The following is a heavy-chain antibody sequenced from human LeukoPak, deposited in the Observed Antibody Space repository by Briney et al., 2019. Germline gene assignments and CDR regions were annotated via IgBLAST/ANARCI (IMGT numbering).Heavy chain of an antibody. CDR2: IKSRNVGGTT. Sequence: GGSLRLSCAASGFTFSTYSMNWVRQAPGKGLEWVGRIKSRNVGGTTDYAAPVKGRFTISRDDSKNMVYLQLNSLKTGDTGVYYCARDWYHAFDFWGQGTMVTVSS. CDR1: GFTFSTYS. CDR3: ARDWYHAFDF. V-gene: IGHV3-15*07. D-gene: IGHD3-9*01. J-gene: IGHJ3*01.